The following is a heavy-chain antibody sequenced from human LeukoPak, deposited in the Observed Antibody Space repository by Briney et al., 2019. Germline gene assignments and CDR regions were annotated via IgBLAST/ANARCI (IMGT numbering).Heavy chain of an antibody. V-gene: IGHV1-2*02. CDR1: GYTFTGYY. Sequence: GASVKVSCKASGYTFTGYYMHWVRQAPGQGLEWMGWINPNNGFTAYAQNFQGRVTMTRDTSISTAYMELSRLRSDDTAVYYCARAKGAFDYWGQGTLVTVSS. CDR3: ARAKGAFDY. J-gene: IGHJ4*02. CDR2: INPNNGFT. D-gene: IGHD1-26*01.